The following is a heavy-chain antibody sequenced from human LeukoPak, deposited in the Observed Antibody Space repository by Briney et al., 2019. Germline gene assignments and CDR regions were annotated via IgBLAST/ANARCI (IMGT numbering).Heavy chain of an antibody. CDR1: GYTFTNYG. V-gene: IGHV1-18*01. J-gene: IGHJ6*02. D-gene: IGHD3-16*01. Sequence: ASVKVSCKASGYTFTNYGISWVRQAPGQGLEWMGWISAYNANTKYAQKLQGRVTVTTDTSTSTAYMELRSLRSDDTAVYYCARDRSGQSFGYYYYGMDVWGQGATVTVSS. CDR2: ISAYNANT. CDR3: ARDRSGQSFGYYYYGMDV.